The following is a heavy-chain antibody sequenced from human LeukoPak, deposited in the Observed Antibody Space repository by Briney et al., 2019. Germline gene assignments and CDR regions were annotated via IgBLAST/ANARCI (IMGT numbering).Heavy chain of an antibody. CDR2: IKQDGSEK. D-gene: IGHD4-11*01. J-gene: IGHJ4*02. CDR1: GFTFSSYW. CDR3: ANVGGYSDYSVDF. V-gene: IGHV3-7*01. Sequence: PGGSLRLSCAASGFTFSSYWMSWVRQAPGKGLEWVANIKQDGSEKYYVDSVKGRFTISRDNAKNSLYLQMNSLRAEDSAVYYCANVGGYSDYSVDFWGQGTLVTVSS.